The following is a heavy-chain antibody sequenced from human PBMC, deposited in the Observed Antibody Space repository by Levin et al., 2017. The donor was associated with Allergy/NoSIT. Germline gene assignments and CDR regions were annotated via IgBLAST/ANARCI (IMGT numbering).Heavy chain of an antibody. D-gene: IGHD3-10*01. V-gene: IGHV3-30*04. CDR3: ARERGFQFDN. J-gene: IGHJ4*02. CDR1: GIAFSPYA. CDR2: ISYDASRK. Sequence: GGSLRLSCVASGIAFSPYAMHWVRQAPGKGLEWVAMISYDASRKNYVDSVKGRFTISRDNSKNTLDLQMNGLRTEDTAIYYCARERGFQFDNWGQGTLVTVSS.